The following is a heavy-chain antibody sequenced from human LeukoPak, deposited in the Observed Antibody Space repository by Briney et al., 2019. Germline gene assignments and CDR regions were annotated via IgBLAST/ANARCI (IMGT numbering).Heavy chain of an antibody. CDR3: AKGVNIVVVPHYFDY. J-gene: IGHJ4*02. V-gene: IGHV3-23*01. Sequence: GSLRLSCAASGFIFNNYGLIWVRQAPGKGLEWVSAISNDGGGTNYADFVKGRFTISRDNSKNTLYLQMNSLRAEDTAVYYCAKGVNIVVVPHYFDYWGQGTLVTVSS. CDR1: GFIFNNYG. CDR2: ISNDGGGT. D-gene: IGHD2-2*01.